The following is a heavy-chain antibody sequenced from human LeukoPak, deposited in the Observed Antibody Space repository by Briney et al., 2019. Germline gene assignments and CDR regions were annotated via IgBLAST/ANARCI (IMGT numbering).Heavy chain of an antibody. CDR3: GKGTPPPVY. V-gene: IGHV3-23*01. CDR2: ISVSGSQT. Sequence: GGSLRLSCVASGFTFSAYAVGWARRAPGMGLEWVSSISVSGSQTDYADSVKGRFTISRDNSKNTFYLQMNSLRAEDTAVYYCGKGTPPPVYWGPGTLVTVSS. D-gene: IGHD1-14*01. CDR1: GFTFSAYA. J-gene: IGHJ4*02.